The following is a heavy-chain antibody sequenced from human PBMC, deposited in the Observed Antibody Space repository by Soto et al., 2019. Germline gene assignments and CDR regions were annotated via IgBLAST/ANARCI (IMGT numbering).Heavy chain of an antibody. CDR3: ARSERDGYNYRFDC. V-gene: IGHV4-59*12. J-gene: IGHJ4*02. CDR1: GGSISIYY. Sequence: LSLTGTVSGGSISIYYWSWIRQPPGKGLEWIGYIYYSGSTNYNPSLKSRVTISVDTSKNQFSLKLSSVTAADTAVYYCARSERDGYNYRFDCWGQGTLVTVSS. D-gene: IGHD5-12*01. CDR2: IYYSGST.